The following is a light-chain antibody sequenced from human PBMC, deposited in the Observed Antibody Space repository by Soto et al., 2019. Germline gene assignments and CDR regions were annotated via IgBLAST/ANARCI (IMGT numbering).Light chain of an antibody. Sequence: ELVLTQSPGTLSLSPGERATLSCRASQSVSSNYLAWYQQKPGQPPRLRISDASSRATGIQDRFSGSGSGTDVTLTISGLETEDVAVYYCKHYGSSPPSWTFGQGTKVASK. CDR3: KHYGSSPPSWT. J-gene: IGKJ1*01. V-gene: IGKV3-20*01. CDR1: QSVSSNY. CDR2: DAS.